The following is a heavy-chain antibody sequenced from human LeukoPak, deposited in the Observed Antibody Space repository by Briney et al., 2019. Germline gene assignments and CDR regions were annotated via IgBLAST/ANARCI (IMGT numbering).Heavy chain of an antibody. Sequence: SETLSLTCTVSGGSISSSSYYWGWIRQPPGKGLEWIGSIYYSGSTYYNPSLKSRVTISVDTSKNQFSLKLSSVTAADTAVYYCARHIRLVYYYYHMDVWGKGTTVSVSS. CDR1: GGSISSSSYY. CDR3: ARHIRLVYYYYHMDV. D-gene: IGHD2-8*02. CDR2: IYYSGST. J-gene: IGHJ6*03. V-gene: IGHV4-39*01.